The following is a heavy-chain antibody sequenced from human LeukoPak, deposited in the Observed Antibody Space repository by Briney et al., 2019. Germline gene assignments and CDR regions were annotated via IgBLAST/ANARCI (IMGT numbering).Heavy chain of an antibody. D-gene: IGHD4-11*01. CDR1: GYSFTDYY. V-gene: IGHV1-2*02. CDR2: INPSSGGT. Sequence: VASVKVSCKASGYSFTDYYIRWVRQAPGQGLEWMGWINPSSGGTNYAQNFQGRVSMTRDTSISTAYMELSRLRSDDTAVYYCATTVTTGRGYSYYGISVWGQGTTVTVSS. J-gene: IGHJ6*02. CDR3: ATTVTTGRGYSYYGISV.